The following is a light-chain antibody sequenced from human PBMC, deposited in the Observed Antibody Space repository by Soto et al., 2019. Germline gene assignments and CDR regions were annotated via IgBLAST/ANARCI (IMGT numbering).Light chain of an antibody. CDR2: KVS. Sequence: DVVLTQSPLSLPVTLGQPASISCRSSESLVYNDGNIYINWFQQRPGQSPRRLIYKVSNRESGVPDRFSGSGSGTDLTLRISRVEAEAVGVYYCMQGSHWPPITFGQGTRLEIK. J-gene: IGKJ5*01. CDR3: MQGSHWPPIT. CDR1: ESLVYNDGNIY. V-gene: IGKV2-30*01.